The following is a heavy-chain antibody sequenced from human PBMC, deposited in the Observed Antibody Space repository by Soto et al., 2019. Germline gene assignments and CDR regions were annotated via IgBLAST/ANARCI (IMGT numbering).Heavy chain of an antibody. Sequence: QGHLVQSAAGVKKPGASVTVSCKGSGYGFTTYGITWVRQAPGPGLEWMAWSSAHNGNTNHAQKLQGRVTVTRDTSTMTAAMEMRSRRSDDTTVYYCARGRYGAYWGKGALVTVPS. CDR3: ARGRYGAY. CDR2: SSAHNGNT. CDR1: GYGFTTYG. D-gene: IGHD1-26*01. J-gene: IGHJ4*02. V-gene: IGHV1-18*01.